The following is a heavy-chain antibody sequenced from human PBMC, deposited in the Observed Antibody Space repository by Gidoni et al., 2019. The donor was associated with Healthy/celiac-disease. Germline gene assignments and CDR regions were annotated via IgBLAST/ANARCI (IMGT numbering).Heavy chain of an antibody. V-gene: IGHV5-51*01. J-gene: IGHJ6*03. D-gene: IGHD2-15*01. CDR2: IYPGDSDT. Sequence: EVQLVQSGAEVKRPGESLKISCKGSGYSFTSSWIGWVRQRSGEGLGWMGIIYPGDSDTRYSPSFQGQVTISADKSISTAYLQWSSLKASDTVMYYCARHNLGYCSGGSCYFVGDPGYYYYYMDVWGKGTTVTVSS. CDR3: ARHNLGYCSGGSCYFVGDPGYYYYYMDV. CDR1: GYSFTSSW.